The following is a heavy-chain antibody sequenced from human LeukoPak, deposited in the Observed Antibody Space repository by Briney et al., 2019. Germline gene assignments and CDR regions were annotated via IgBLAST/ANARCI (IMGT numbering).Heavy chain of an antibody. CDR3: AREGYGDYDAVPCGMDV. CDR1: GFTFSSYG. V-gene: IGHV3-33*01. Sequence: GGSLRLSCAASGFTFSSYGMHWVRQAPGKGLEWVAVIWYDGSNKYYADSVKGRFTISRDNSKNTLYLQVNSLRAEDTAVYYCAREGYGDYDAVPCGMDVWGQGTTVTVSS. J-gene: IGHJ6*02. CDR2: IWYDGSNK. D-gene: IGHD4-17*01.